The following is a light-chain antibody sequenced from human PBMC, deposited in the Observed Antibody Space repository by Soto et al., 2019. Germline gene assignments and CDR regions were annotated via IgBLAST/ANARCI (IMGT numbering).Light chain of an antibody. Sequence: DIQMTQSPSTLSASVGDRVTITCRASQSISSWLAWYQQKPGKAPKLLIYDASSLESGVPSRFSGSGSGTEFTLTSSSLQPDDLATYYCQQYNSYSFTFGPGTKVDIK. CDR2: DAS. CDR3: QQYNSYSFT. V-gene: IGKV1-5*01. J-gene: IGKJ3*01. CDR1: QSISSW.